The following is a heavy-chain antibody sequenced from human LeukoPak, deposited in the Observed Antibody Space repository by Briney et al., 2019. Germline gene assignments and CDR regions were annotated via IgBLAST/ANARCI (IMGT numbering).Heavy chain of an antibody. CDR1: GFTFSSYA. CDR3: AKRERDYVWGSYFPYYYYMDV. J-gene: IGHJ6*03. D-gene: IGHD3-16*01. CDR2: ISGSGGST. Sequence: PGGSLRLSCAASGFTFSSYAMSWVRQAPGKGLEWVSAISGSGGSTYYADSVKGRFTISRDNSKNTLYLQMNSLRAEDTAVYYCAKRERDYVWGSYFPYYYYMDVWGKGTTVTISS. V-gene: IGHV3-23*01.